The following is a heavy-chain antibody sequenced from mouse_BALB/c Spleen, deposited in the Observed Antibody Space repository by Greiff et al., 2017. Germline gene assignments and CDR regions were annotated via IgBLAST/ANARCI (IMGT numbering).Heavy chain of an antibody. CDR2: INPYNGDT. J-gene: IGHJ4*01. D-gene: IGHD2-1*01. CDR3: ARSNGNYGYAMDY. Sequence: EVQLQQSGPELVKPGASVKISCKASGYSFTGYFMNWVMQSHGKSLEWIGRINPYNGDTFYNQKFKGKATLTVDKSSSTAHMELRSLASEDSAVYYCARSNGNYGYAMDYWGQGTSVTVSS. CDR1: GYSFTGYF. V-gene: IGHV1-20*02.